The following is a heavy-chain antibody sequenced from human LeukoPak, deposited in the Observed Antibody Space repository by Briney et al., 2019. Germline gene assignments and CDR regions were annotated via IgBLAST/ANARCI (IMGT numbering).Heavy chain of an antibody. D-gene: IGHD2-21*01. V-gene: IGHV3-23*01. Sequence: GGSLRLSCAASGFTFSNYAMSWVRQAPGKGLEWVSGISGSGGNTYYADSVKGRFTISRDNSKNTLFLQMSSLRADDTAIYYCATEKGDSPDYWGQGTRVTVSS. CDR3: ATEKGDSPDY. CDR2: ISGSGGNT. J-gene: IGHJ4*02. CDR1: GFTFSNYA.